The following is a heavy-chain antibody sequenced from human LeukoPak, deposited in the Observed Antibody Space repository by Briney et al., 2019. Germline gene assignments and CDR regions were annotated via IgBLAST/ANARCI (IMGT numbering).Heavy chain of an antibody. CDR1: GFTFSSYS. V-gene: IGHV3-21*01. CDR3: ARDIVVVPAAIWVAAAGIGYFDY. Sequence: GGSLRLSCAASGFTFSSYSMNWVRQAPGKGLEWVSSISSNSSYIYYADSVKGRFTISRDNAKNSLYLQMNSLRAEDTAVYYCARDIVVVPAAIWVAAAGIGYFDYWGQGTLVTVSS. CDR2: ISSNSSYI. J-gene: IGHJ4*02. D-gene: IGHD2-2*01.